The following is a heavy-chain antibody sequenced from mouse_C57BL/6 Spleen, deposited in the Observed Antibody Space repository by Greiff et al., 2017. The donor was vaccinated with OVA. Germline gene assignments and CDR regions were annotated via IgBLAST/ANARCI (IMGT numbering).Heavy chain of an antibody. D-gene: IGHD2-2*01. CDR2: IDPSDSYT. V-gene: IGHV1-59*01. CDR3: ARRTRGYDDWYFDV. Sequence: QVQLQQPGAELVRPGTSVKLSCKASGYTFTSYWMHWVKQRPGQGLEWIGVIDPSDSYTNYNQKFKGKATLTVDTSSSTAYMQLSSLTSEDSAVYYCARRTRGYDDWYFDVWGTGTTVTVSS. J-gene: IGHJ1*03. CDR1: GYTFTSYW.